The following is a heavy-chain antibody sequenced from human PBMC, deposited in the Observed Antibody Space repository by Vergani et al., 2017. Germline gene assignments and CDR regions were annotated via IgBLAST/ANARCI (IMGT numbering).Heavy chain of an antibody. CDR2: INTNGAAT. CDR1: GFKFDDYG. V-gene: IGHV3-20*04. J-gene: IGHJ4*02. D-gene: IGHD3-22*01. Sequence: EVQLVESGGGRVRPGGSLRLSCEVSGFKFDDYGVSWVRQAPGKGLEWVSAINTNGAATSYADSVKGRFTISRNNAVNSLYLQMNSLRAEDTAISYCAKALYDRSGSYIGGIFNNWCQETLVTVSS. CDR3: AKALYDRSGSYIGGIFNN.